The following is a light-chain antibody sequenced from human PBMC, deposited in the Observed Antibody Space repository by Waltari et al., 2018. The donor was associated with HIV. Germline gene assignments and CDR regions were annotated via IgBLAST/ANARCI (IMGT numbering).Light chain of an antibody. CDR2: GAS. Sequence: DIKMTQSPSSVSASVGDRVTITCRASRDISSWLAWYQQTPGKAPKLLIYGASSLQSGVPSRFSGSGSGTHFTLTINSLQPEDFGTYYCQQAVSPLLTFGGGTKVDIK. CDR3: QQAVSPLLT. J-gene: IGKJ4*01. V-gene: IGKV1-12*01. CDR1: RDISSW.